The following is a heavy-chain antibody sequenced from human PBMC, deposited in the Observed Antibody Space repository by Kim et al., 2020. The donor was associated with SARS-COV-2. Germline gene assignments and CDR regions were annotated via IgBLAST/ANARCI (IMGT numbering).Heavy chain of an antibody. CDR2: IYSGGSST. CDR1: GFTFSSYA. Sequence: GGSLRLSCAASGFTFSSYAMSWVRQAPGKGLEWVSVIYSGGSSTYYADSVKGRFTISRDNSKNTLYLQMNSLRAEDTAVYYCAKSSWGLREDYWGQGTLVTVSS. V-gene: IGHV3-23*03. CDR3: AKSSWGLREDY. J-gene: IGHJ4*02. D-gene: IGHD2-21*01.